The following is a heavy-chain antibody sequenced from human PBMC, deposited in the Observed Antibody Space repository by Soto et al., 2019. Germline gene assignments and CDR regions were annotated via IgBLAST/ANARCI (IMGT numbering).Heavy chain of an antibody. CDR2: ISYDGSNK. CDR1: GFTFSSYG. CDR3: VKDGSSGWPYYYGMDV. D-gene: IGHD6-19*01. J-gene: IGHJ6*02. V-gene: IGHV3-30*18. Sequence: GSLRLSCAASGFTFSSYGMHWVRQAPGKGLEWVAVISYDGSNKYYADSVKGRFTISRDNSKNTLYLQMSSLRAEDTAVYYCVKDGSSGWPYYYGMDVWGQGTTVTVSS.